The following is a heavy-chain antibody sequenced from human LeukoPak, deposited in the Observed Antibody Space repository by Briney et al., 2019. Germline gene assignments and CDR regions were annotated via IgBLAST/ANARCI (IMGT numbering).Heavy chain of an antibody. Sequence: GKXLEWIGXXYTSGSTNYNPSLKSRVTMSGDTSKNQFSLKLSSVTAADTAVYYCARVQYYYGSGSDEAFDIWGQGTMVTVSS. D-gene: IGHD3-10*01. J-gene: IGHJ3*02. CDR2: XYTSGST. V-gene: IGHV4-59*10. CDR3: ARVQYYYGSGSDEAFDI.